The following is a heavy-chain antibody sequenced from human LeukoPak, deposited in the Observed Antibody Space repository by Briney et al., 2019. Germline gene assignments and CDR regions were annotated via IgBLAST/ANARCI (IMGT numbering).Heavy chain of an antibody. V-gene: IGHV4-4*07. CDR2: IYTSGST. Sequence: SETLSLTCAVYGGSFSGHYWSWIRQPAGKGLEWIGRIYTSGSTNYNPSLKSRVTMSVDTSKNQFSLKLSSVTAADTAVYYCAREAVAGTDYMDVWGKGTTVTISS. D-gene: IGHD6-19*01. J-gene: IGHJ6*03. CDR1: GGSFSGHY. CDR3: AREAVAGTDYMDV.